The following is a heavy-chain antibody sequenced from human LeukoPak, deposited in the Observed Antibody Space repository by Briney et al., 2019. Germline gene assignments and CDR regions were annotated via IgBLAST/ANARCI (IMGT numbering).Heavy chain of an antibody. CDR1: GYTFSSYG. CDR3: AKGPVTAVSYYFDY. V-gene: IGHV3-30*18. J-gene: IGHJ4*02. Sequence: PGRSLRLSCAASGYTFSSYGMHWVRQAPGKGLEWVAVISYDGSNKYYADSVKGRFTISRDNSKNTLYLQMNSLRAEDTAVYYCAKGPVTAVSYYFDYWGQGTLVTVSS. D-gene: IGHD2-21*02. CDR2: ISYDGSNK.